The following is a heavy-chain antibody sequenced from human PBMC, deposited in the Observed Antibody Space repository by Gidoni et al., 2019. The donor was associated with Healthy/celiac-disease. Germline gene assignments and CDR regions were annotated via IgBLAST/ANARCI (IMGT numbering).Heavy chain of an antibody. V-gene: IGHV3-21*01. CDR3: ARDVTYYDSSGYHDSVDY. Sequence: EVQLVESGGGLVKPGGSLRLSWEAPGFTFSSYSMNWVRQAPGKGREWVSSISSSSSYIYYADSVKGRFTISRDNAKNSLYLQMNSLRAEDTAVYYCARDVTYYDSSGYHDSVDYWGQGTLVTVSS. D-gene: IGHD3-22*01. J-gene: IGHJ4*02. CDR2: ISSSSSYI. CDR1: GFTFSSYS.